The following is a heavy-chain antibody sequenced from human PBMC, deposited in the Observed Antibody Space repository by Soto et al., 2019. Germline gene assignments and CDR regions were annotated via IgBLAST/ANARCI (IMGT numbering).Heavy chain of an antibody. V-gene: IGHV4-38-2*01. J-gene: IGHJ6*02. Sequence: SETLSLTCAVSGYSISSGYYWGWIRQPPGKGLEWIGSIYHSGSTYYNPSLKSRVTISVDTSKNQFSLKLSSVTAADTAVYYCARCGYSSSWYGSVYYYYGMDVWGQGTMVTVSS. CDR3: ARCGYSSSWYGSVYYYYGMDV. CDR2: IYHSGST. CDR1: GYSISSGYY. D-gene: IGHD6-13*01.